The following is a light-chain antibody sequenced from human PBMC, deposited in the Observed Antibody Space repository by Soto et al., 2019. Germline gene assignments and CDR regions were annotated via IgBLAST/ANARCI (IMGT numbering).Light chain of an antibody. J-gene: IGKJ5*01. Sequence: EIVLTQSPATLSLSPGERATLSCRASPSVSSDLAWYQQKPGQAPRLLIYDASNRATGIPARFSGSGSGTDFTLTISSLEPEDFAVYYCQQRSNWPITFGQGTRLEIK. CDR3: QQRSNWPIT. CDR2: DAS. V-gene: IGKV3-11*01. CDR1: PSVSSD.